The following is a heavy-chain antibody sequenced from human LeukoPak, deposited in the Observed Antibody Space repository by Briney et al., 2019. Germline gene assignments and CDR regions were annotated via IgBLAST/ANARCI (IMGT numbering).Heavy chain of an antibody. CDR1: GYTFTGYY. V-gene: IGHV1-2*02. CDR2: INPNSGGT. J-gene: IGHJ4*02. CDR3: ARVPYDSSGYYYSYFDY. D-gene: IGHD3-22*01. Sequence: GASVKVSCKASGYTFTGYYMHWVRQAPGQGLEWMGWINPNSGGTNYAQKFQGRVTMTRDTSISTAYMELSRLRSDDTAVYYCARVPYDSSGYYYSYFDYWGQGTLVTVSS.